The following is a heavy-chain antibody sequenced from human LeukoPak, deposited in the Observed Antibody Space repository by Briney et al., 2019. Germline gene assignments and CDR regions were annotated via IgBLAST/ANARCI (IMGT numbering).Heavy chain of an antibody. J-gene: IGHJ4*02. D-gene: IGHD4-17*01. Sequence: GASVKVSCEASGYTLTSYGINWMRQPPGQGLEWMGWISTQTSNTNYAQKVQGRLTLTTDRSTNTAYMELRGLRSDDTAVYYCARGAYGDKWGQGTMVTVSS. CDR1: GYTLTSYG. V-gene: IGHV1-18*01. CDR3: ARGAYGDK. CDR2: ISTQTSNT.